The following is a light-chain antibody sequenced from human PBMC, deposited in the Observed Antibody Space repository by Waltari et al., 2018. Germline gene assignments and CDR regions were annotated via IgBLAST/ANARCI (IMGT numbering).Light chain of an antibody. J-gene: IGKJ1*01. Sequence: EIVLTQSPGTLSLSPGERVTLSCRASQSVGRSLAWYQQRPGQAPRLLISDAFTRATGVADRFSGSGSGTDFSLTISRLDPEDFAVYYCQMYVRLPVTFGQGTKVEIK. CDR3: QMYVRLPVT. V-gene: IGKV3-20*01. CDR1: QSVGRS. CDR2: DAF.